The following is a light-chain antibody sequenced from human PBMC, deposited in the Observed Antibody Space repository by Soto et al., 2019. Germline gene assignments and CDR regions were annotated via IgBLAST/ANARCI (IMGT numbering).Light chain of an antibody. J-gene: IGLJ3*02. CDR1: SGHSSHA. V-gene: IGLV4-69*01. CDR3: QTWGTGVQV. CDR2: INNDGSH. Sequence: QLVLTQSPSASASLGASVRLTCTLSSGHSSHAIAWHQLQPEKGPRYLMTINNDGSHDKGDGIPDRFSGSSSGAERYLTISSLQSEDEADYYCQTWGTGVQVFGGGTKVTVL.